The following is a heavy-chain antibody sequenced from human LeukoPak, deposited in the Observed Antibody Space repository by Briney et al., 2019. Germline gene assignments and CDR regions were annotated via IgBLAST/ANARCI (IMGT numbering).Heavy chain of an antibody. V-gene: IGHV1-2*02. CDR1: GYTFTGYY. CDR2: INPNSGGT. D-gene: IGHD6-13*01. J-gene: IGHJ4*02. CDR3: ARDSGAAGPTFDY. Sequence: ASVKVTCKASGYTFTGYYMHWVRQSPGQGLEWMGWINPNSGGTNYAQKFQGRVTMTRDTSISTAYMELSRLRSDDTAVYYCARDSGAAGPTFDYWGQGTLVTVSS.